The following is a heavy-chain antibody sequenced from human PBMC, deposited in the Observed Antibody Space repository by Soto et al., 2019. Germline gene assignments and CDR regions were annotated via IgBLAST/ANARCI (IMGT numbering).Heavy chain of an antibody. J-gene: IGHJ5*02. V-gene: IGHV4-39*01. Sequence: SETLSLTCTASGGSISSGSYHWGWIRQAPGKGLEWIGNTHYSGSAYYNPSLKSRVTISVDTSNSQVSLRLSSVTAADTAIYYCAGTANWLDPWGQGTLVTVSS. CDR3: AGTANWLDP. CDR2: THYSGSA. CDR1: GGSISSGSYH.